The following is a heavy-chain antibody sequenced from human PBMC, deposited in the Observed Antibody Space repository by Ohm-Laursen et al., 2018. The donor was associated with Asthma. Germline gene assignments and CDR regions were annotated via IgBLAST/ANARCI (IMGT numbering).Heavy chain of an antibody. Sequence: ASVKVSCKASGGTFSSYAINWVRQAPGQGLEWMGWMNPNSGNTGYAQKFQGRVTMTRNTSISTAYMELNSLRAEDTAVYYCANGPVYCGGDCYRMGYWGQGTLVTVSS. J-gene: IGHJ4*02. V-gene: IGHV1-8*02. CDR1: GGTFSSYA. CDR3: ANGPVYCGGDCYRMGY. D-gene: IGHD2-21*01. CDR2: MNPNSGNT.